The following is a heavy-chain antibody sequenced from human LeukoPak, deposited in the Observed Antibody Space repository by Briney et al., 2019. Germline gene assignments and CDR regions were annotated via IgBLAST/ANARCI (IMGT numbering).Heavy chain of an antibody. CDR3: ASLSSSWNY. V-gene: IGHV3-74*03. Sequence: GGSLRLSCAASGFTFSSYWMHWVRQAPGKGLVWVSRISGDGSSTTYADSVKGRFTPSRDNAKNTLYLQMNSLRDEDTAVYYCASLSSSWNYWGQGTLVTVSS. D-gene: IGHD6-13*01. J-gene: IGHJ4*02. CDR2: ISGDGSST. CDR1: GFTFSSYW.